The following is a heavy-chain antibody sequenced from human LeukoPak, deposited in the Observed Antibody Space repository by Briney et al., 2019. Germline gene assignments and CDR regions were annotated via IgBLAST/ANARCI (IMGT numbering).Heavy chain of an antibody. CDR1: GFTFSNYA. Sequence: PGGSLRLSCAASGFTFSNYAMSWVRQAPGKGLEWVSAISGSGDSTYYADSVRARFTISRDNSKNTLFLQMSSLRVEDTAVYYCAEDTGAVAGFWGQGTLVTVSS. CDR2: ISGSGDST. D-gene: IGHD6-19*01. V-gene: IGHV3-23*01. J-gene: IGHJ4*02. CDR3: AEDTGAVAGF.